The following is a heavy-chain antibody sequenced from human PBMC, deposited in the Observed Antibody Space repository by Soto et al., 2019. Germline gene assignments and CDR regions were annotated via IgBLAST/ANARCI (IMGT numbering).Heavy chain of an antibody. D-gene: IGHD2-2*02. V-gene: IGHV4-59*12. CDR1: GGSISSYY. CDR2: IYYSGST. CDR3: ARVEYTESEYYHGMDV. J-gene: IGHJ6*02. Sequence: SETLSLTCTVSGGSISSYYWSWIRQPPGKGLEWIGYIYYSGSTNYNPSLKSRISINADTSKNQFSLQLNSVTPEDTAVYYCARVEYTESEYYHGMDVWGQGTTVTVSS.